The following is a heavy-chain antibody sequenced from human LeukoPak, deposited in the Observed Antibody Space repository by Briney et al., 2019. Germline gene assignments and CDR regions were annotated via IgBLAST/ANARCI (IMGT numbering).Heavy chain of an antibody. Sequence: ASVKVSCKASGYTFTSYGISWVRQAPGQGLEWMGWISAYNGNTNYAQKFQGRVTMTRDTSISTAYMELSRLRSDDTAVYYCAREREGSGSSIVDYWGQGTLVTVSS. CDR3: AREREGSGSSIVDY. V-gene: IGHV1-18*01. CDR1: GYTFTSYG. D-gene: IGHD1-26*01. J-gene: IGHJ4*02. CDR2: ISAYNGNT.